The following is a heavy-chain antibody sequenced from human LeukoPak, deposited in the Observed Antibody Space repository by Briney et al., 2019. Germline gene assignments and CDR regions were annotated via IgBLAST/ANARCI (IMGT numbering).Heavy chain of an antibody. J-gene: IGHJ4*02. D-gene: IGHD3-16*01. V-gene: IGHV4-59*02. CDR3: AXXXXXXXXXXXYVLDN. CDR2: VYYSGST. CDR1: GGSVSGYY. Sequence: SETLSLTCVVSGGSVSGYYWGWIRQPPGRGLEWIEYVYYSGSTNYNPSFKSRITISVDTSRNQFSLQLSSVTAADTAVYYCAXXXXXXXXXXXYVLDNWGQGTLVAVSS.